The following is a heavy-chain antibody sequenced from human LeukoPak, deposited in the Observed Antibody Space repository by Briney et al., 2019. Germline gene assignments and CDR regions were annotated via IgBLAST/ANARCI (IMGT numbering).Heavy chain of an antibody. D-gene: IGHD2-2*01. Sequence: GESLKISCKGSGYSFTSYWIGWVRQMPGKGLEWMGIIYPGDSDTRYSPSFQGQVTISADKSISTAYLQWSSLRASDTAMYYCARVWYCSSSSCYQIDYWGQGTLVTVSS. CDR1: GYSFTSYW. CDR3: ARVWYCSSSSCYQIDY. CDR2: IYPGDSDT. V-gene: IGHV5-51*01. J-gene: IGHJ4*02.